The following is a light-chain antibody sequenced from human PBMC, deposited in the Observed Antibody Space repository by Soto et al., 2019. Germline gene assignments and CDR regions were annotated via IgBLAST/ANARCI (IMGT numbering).Light chain of an antibody. CDR1: QSISSW. CDR2: KSS. CDR3: QHYNSWPWT. V-gene: IGKV1-5*03. Sequence: DIQMTQSPSTLSASVGDRVTITCRASQSISSWLAWYQQKPGKAPKLLIYKSSSLESGVPSRFSGSGSGTEFSLTISSLQPDDFATYYCQHYNSWPWTFGQGTKVDI. J-gene: IGKJ1*01.